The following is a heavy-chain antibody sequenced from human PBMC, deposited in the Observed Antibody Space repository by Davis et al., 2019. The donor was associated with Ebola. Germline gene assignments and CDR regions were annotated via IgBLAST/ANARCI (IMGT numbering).Heavy chain of an antibody. V-gene: IGHV3-9*01. Sequence: PGGSLRLSCAASGFTFSSYAMHWVRQAPGKGLEWVSGINWNSDSIVYADSVKGRFTISRDNAKNSLYLQMNSLRGEDTAFYYCAKGRTIPLALDFWGRGTLVTVSS. D-gene: IGHD2-2*02. CDR3: AKGRTIPLALDF. CDR2: INWNSDSI. CDR1: GFTFSSYA. J-gene: IGHJ4*02.